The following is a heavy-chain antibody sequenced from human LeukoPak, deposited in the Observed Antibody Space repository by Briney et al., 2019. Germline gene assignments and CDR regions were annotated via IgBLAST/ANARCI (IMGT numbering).Heavy chain of an antibody. CDR3: ASTYYYDSSGYYYPYDY. V-gene: IGHV3-53*01. J-gene: IGHJ4*02. CDR1: GFTVSSNY. D-gene: IGHD3-22*01. CDR2: IYSGGST. Sequence: GGSLRLSCAASGFTVSSNYMSWVRQATGKGLEWVLVIYSGGSTYYAESVKGRFTISRDNSKNTLYLQMNSLRAEDTAVYYCASTYYYDSSGYYYPYDYWGQGTLVTVSS.